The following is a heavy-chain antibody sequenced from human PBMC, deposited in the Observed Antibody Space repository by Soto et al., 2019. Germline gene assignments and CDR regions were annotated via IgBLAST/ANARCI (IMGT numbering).Heavy chain of an antibody. CDR3: ARDKDRLQLGGNYYYILDV. Sequence: VQLEQSGPEVKKPGSSVKVSCKASGGTFSTSALSWVRQAPGQGLEWMGGIMPVFPTPDYAQKFQGRVPXTXDXXTSTAYMELGGLTSDDTAVYYCARDKDRLQLGGNYYYILDVWGQGTAVTVSS. CDR2: IMPVFPTP. CDR1: GGTFSTSA. V-gene: IGHV1-69*05. D-gene: IGHD5-12*01. J-gene: IGHJ6*02.